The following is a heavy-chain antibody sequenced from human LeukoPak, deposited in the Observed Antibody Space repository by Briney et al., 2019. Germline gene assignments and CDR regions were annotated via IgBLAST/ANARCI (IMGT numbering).Heavy chain of an antibody. D-gene: IGHD1-26*01. CDR1: GFTSSSYA. J-gene: IGHJ5*02. V-gene: IGHV3-30-3*01. CDR3: ARSLSGNYEAWFDP. CDR2: ISYDGSIK. Sequence: PGGSLRLSCAVSGFTSSSYAMPWVRQAPVKGLEWVAVISYDGSIKYYADSVKGRFTISRDNSKNTLYLQMNSLRDEDTAVYYCARSLSGNYEAWFDPWGQGTLVTVSS.